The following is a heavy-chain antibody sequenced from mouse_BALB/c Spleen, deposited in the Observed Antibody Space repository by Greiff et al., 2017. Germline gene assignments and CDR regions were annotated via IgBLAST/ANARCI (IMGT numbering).Heavy chain of an antibody. J-gene: IGHJ3*01. D-gene: IGHD2-4*01. CDR3: VRDYYDSSWFAY. CDR1: GFSLTSYD. V-gene: IGHV2-9-2*01. CDR2: IWTGGGT. Sequence: VKLQESGPGLVAPSQSLSITCTVSGFSLTSYDISWIRQPPGKGLEWLGVIWTGGGTNYNSAFMSRLSISKDNSKSQVFLQMNSLQTDDTAIYYCVRDYYDSSWFAYWGQGTLVTVSA.